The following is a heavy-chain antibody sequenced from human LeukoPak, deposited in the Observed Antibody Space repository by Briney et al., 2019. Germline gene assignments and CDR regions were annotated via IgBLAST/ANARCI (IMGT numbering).Heavy chain of an antibody. Sequence: PGGSLRLSCAASGFTFSSYSMNWVRQAPGKGLEWVSSISSSSSYIYYADSVKGRFTISRDNAKNSLYLQMNSLRAEDTAVYYCAREGGYDILTGYYYYYYYMDAWGKGTTVTVSS. CDR1: GFTFSSYS. CDR3: AREGGYDILTGYYYYYYYMDA. D-gene: IGHD3-9*01. V-gene: IGHV3-21*01. CDR2: ISSSSSYI. J-gene: IGHJ6*03.